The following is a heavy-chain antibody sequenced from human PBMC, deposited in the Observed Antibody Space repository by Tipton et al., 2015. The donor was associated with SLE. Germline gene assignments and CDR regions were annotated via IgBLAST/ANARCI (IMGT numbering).Heavy chain of an antibody. CDR3: ARFHHKSYYEFDS. Sequence: TLSLTCSVSGVSIRTHYWSWIRQSPGKGLEWIVYTYNNERTKYNPSLQSRVTVSVDTSEKQLSLKLTSVTAADTAVDYCARFHHKSYYEFDSWGQGTLVTVSS. V-gene: IGHV4-59*11. CDR2: TYNNERT. J-gene: IGHJ5*01. CDR1: GVSIRTHY. D-gene: IGHD1-26*01.